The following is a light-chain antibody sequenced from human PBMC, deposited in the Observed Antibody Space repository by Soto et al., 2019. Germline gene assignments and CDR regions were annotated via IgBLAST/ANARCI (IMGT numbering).Light chain of an antibody. V-gene: IGKV1-39*01. CDR1: QSISDY. CDR2: AAS. J-gene: IGKJ1*01. Sequence: DIQMTQSPSSLSASVGDRVTITCRASQSISDYLNWYKQKPGKAHKFLIYAASSLQSGVPSRFSGSGSGKVFTLTISSLQPEDFATYYCQQSYSTPRTFGQGTKVDIK. CDR3: QQSYSTPRT.